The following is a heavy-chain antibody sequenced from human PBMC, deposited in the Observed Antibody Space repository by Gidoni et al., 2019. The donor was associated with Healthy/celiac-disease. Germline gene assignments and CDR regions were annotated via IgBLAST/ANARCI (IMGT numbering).Heavy chain of an antibody. CDR2: IKQDGSEK. D-gene: IGHD6-13*01. Sequence: EVQLVESGGGLVQPGGSLRLSCAASGFTFISYWMGWVRQAPGKGLEWVANIKQDGSEKYYVDSVKGRFTISRDNAKNSLYLQMNSLRAEDTAVYYCARDVHGITAAGNWFDPWGQGTLVTVSS. J-gene: IGHJ5*02. V-gene: IGHV3-7*01. CDR3: ARDVHGITAAGNWFDP. CDR1: GFTFISYW.